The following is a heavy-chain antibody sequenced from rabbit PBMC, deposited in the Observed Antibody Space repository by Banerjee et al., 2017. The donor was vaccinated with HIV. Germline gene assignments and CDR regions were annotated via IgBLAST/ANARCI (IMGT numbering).Heavy chain of an antibody. D-gene: IGHD2-1*01. CDR2: IDAGSSGRT. V-gene: IGHV1S40*01. CDR1: GIDFSSSYW. CDR3: ARENYGDYGDGYFNL. Sequence: QSLEESGGDLVKPGASLTLTCKASGIDFSSSYWICWVRQAPGKGLEWIACIDAGSSGRTAYANWAKGRFTISKTSSTTVTLQMTSLTAADTATYFCARENYGDYGDGYFNLWGPGTLVTVS. J-gene: IGHJ4*01.